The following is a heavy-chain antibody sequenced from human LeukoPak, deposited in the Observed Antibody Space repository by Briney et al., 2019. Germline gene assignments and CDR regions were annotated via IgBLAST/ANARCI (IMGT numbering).Heavy chain of an antibody. CDR3: ARQSTVTTFAFDI. Sequence: SETLSLTCTVSGGSISTDYWSWIRQPPGKGLEWIGEINHSGSTNYNPSLKSRVIISVDTSKNQFSLKLSSVTAADTAVYYCARQSTVTTFAFDIWGRGTMVTVSS. D-gene: IGHD4-17*01. J-gene: IGHJ3*02. V-gene: IGHV4-34*01. CDR2: INHSGST. CDR1: GGSISTDY.